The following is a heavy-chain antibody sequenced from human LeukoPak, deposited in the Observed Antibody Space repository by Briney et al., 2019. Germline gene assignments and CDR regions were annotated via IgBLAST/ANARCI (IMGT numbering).Heavy chain of an antibody. V-gene: IGHV3-30*18. CDR3: AKDYYDSSGDSPIDY. Sequence: GGSLRLSCAASGFTFSRYGMHWVRQAPGKGLEWVAVISYDGSNKYYADSVKGRFTISRDNSQNTLYLQMNSLRAEDTAVYYCAKDYYDSSGDSPIDYWGQGTLVTVSS. D-gene: IGHD3-22*01. J-gene: IGHJ4*02. CDR2: ISYDGSNK. CDR1: GFTFSRYG.